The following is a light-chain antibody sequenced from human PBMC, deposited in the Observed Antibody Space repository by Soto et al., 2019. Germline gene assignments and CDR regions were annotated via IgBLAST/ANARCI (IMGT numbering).Light chain of an antibody. CDR2: AAS. CDR3: QKYDSAPPRIA. V-gene: IGKV1-27*01. Sequence: DIQMTQSPASLSASVGDRVTITCRASQAIGNNLAWLQQKPGKAPKLLIYAASTLESGVPSRFSGSGYGTYFTLTISSLQTEDVATYYCQKYDSAPPRIAFGPGTKVEIK. J-gene: IGKJ3*01. CDR1: QAIGNN.